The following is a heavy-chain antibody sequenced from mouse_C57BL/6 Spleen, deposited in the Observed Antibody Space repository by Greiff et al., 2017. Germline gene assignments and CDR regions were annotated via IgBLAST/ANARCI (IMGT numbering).Heavy chain of an antibody. J-gene: IGHJ1*03. Sequence: VQLQQSGAELVRPGASVKLSCKASGYTFTDYYINWVKQRPGQGLEWIARIYPGSGNTYYNEKFKGKATLTAEKSSSTAYMQLSSLTSEDSAVYFCARTGAHWDFDVWGTGTTVTVSS. D-gene: IGHD4-1*01. CDR1: GYTFTDYY. V-gene: IGHV1-76*01. CDR3: ARTGAHWDFDV. CDR2: IYPGSGNT.